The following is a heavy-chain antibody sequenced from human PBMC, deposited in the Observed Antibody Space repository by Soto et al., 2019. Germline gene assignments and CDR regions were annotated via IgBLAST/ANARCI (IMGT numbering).Heavy chain of an antibody. CDR1: GGTFSSYA. CDR2: IIPIFGTA. Sequence: ASVKVSCKASGGTFSSYAISWVRQAPGQGLEWMGGIIPIFGTANYAQKFQGRVTITADESTSTAYMELSSLRSEDTAVYYCARSPYDFWSGYSLPYYYYGMDVWVQGTTVTVS. CDR3: ARSPYDFWSGYSLPYYYYGMDV. V-gene: IGHV1-69*13. J-gene: IGHJ6*01. D-gene: IGHD3-3*01.